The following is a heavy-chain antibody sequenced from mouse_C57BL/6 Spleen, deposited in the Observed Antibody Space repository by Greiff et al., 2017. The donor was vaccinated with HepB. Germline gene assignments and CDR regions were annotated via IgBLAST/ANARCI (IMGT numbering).Heavy chain of an antibody. J-gene: IGHJ2*01. V-gene: IGHV3-1*01. D-gene: IGHD1-1*01. CDR2: ISYSGST. CDR3: ARGPYYYGSSYPYYFDY. Sequence: EVKLMESGPGMVKPSQSLSLTCTVTGYSITSGYDWHWIRHFPGNKLEWMGYISYSGSTNYNPSLKSRISITHDTSKNHFFLKLNSVTTEDTATYYCARGPYYYGSSYPYYFDYWGQGTTLTVSS. CDR1: GYSITSGYD.